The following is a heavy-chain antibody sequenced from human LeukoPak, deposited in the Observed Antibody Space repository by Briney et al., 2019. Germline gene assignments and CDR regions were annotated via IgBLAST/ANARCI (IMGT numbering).Heavy chain of an antibody. CDR1: GGTFSSYA. V-gene: IGHV1-69*13. Sequence: SVKASCKASGGTFSSYAISWVRQAPGQGLEWMGGIIPIFGTANYAQKFQGRVTITADESTSTAYMELSSLRSEDTAVYYCARGVGSIAAAGYNSDWFDPWGQGTLVTVSS. CDR2: IIPIFGTA. D-gene: IGHD6-13*01. CDR3: ARGVGSIAAAGYNSDWFDP. J-gene: IGHJ5*02.